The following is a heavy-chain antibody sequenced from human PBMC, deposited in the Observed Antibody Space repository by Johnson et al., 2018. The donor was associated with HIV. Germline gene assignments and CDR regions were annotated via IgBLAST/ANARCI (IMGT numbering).Heavy chain of an antibody. Sequence: VQLVESGGGVVQPGRSLRLSCAASGFTFSSYAMHWVRQAPGKGLEWVAVISYDGSNKYYADSVKGRFTISRDNSKNTLYLQMNSLRAEDTAVYYCAREVGSWYSSSSGAFDIWGQGTMVTVSS. CDR2: ISYDGSNK. CDR1: GFTFSSYA. V-gene: IGHV3-30*04. CDR3: AREVGSWYSSSSGAFDI. D-gene: IGHD6-6*01. J-gene: IGHJ3*02.